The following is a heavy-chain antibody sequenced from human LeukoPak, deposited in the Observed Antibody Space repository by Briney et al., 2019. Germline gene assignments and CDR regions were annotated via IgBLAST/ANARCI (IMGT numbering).Heavy chain of an antibody. D-gene: IGHD1-26*01. CDR2: ISYDGSNK. V-gene: IGHV3-30*07. CDR3: ARGVRGSYGTDL. CDR1: GFTFSSYA. J-gene: IGHJ5*02. Sequence: GGSLRLSCAASGFTFSSYAMHWVRQAPGKGLEWVAVISYDGSNKYYADSVKGRFTISRDNSKNTLYLQMNSLRAEDTAVYYCARGVRGSYGTDLWGQGTLVTVSS.